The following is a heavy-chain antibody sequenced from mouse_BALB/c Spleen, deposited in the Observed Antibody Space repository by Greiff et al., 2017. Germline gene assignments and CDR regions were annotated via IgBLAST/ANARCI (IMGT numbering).Heavy chain of an antibody. CDR3: AAGYDYVFAY. CDR2: INPNNGGT. D-gene: IGHD2-4*01. V-gene: IGHV1-18*01. Sequence: EVQLQQSGPELVKPGASVKIPCKASGYTFTDYNMDWVKQSHGKSLEWIGDINPNNGGTIYNQKFKGKATLTVDKSSSTAYMELRSLTSEDTAVYYCAAGYDYVFAYWGQGTLVTVSA. J-gene: IGHJ3*01. CDR1: GYTFTDYN.